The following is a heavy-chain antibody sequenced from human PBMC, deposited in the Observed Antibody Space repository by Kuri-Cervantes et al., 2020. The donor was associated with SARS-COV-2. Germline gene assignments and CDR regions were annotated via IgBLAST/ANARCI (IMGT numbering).Heavy chain of an antibody. D-gene: IGHD1-26*01. CDR3: ARDPLRVVGATDDAFDI. CDR1: GFTFSSYA. J-gene: IGHJ3*02. CDR2: ISSSSSTI. V-gene: IGHV3-48*02. Sequence: GESLKISCAASGFTFSSYAMSWVRQAPGKGLEWVSYISSSSSTIYYADSVKGRFTISRDNAKNSLYLQMNSLRDEDTAVYYCARDPLRVVGATDDAFDIWGQGTMVTVSS.